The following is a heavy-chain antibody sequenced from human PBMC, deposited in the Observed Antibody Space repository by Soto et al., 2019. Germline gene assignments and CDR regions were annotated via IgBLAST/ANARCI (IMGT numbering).Heavy chain of an antibody. CDR2: TNQSGRT. J-gene: IGHJ4*02. CDR3: ARPSPPDTALAH. Sequence: SETLSLTCAVYGGSFNGYYWNWIRQPPGKGLEWIGETNQSGRTNYNPSLRGRVTISVDTSKNEISMKLSSVTAADTAVYYCARPSPPDTALAHWGQGTLVTVSS. CDR1: GGSFNGYY. V-gene: IGHV4-34*01. D-gene: IGHD5-18*01.